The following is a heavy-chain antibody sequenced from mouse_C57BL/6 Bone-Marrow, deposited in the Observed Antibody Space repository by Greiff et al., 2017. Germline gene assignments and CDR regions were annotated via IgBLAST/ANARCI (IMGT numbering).Heavy chain of an antibody. CDR3: ASRNWENAMDY. CDR1: GYTFTDYY. D-gene: IGHD4-1*01. J-gene: IGHJ4*01. CDR2: INPNNGGT. V-gene: IGHV1-26*01. Sequence: EVQLQQSGPELVKPGASVKISCKASGYTFTDYYMNWVKQSHGKSLEWIGDINPNNGGTSYNQKFKGKATLTVDKSSSTAYMELRSLTSEDSAVYYCASRNWENAMDYWGQGTSVTVSS.